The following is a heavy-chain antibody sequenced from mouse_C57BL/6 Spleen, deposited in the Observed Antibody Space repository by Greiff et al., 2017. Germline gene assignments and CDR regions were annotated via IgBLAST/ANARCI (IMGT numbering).Heavy chain of an antibody. CDR1: GFTFADYY. V-gene: IGHV7-3*01. CDR2: LRNKANGYTT. J-gene: IGHJ2*01. D-gene: IGHD1-1*01. CDR3: ARSSYYYGSSYFDY. Sequence: EVKLMESGGGLVQPGGSLSLSCAASGFTFADYYMSWVRPPPGKALEWLGFLRNKANGYTTAYSASVKGRFTISRDNSQSILYLQMNALRAEDSATYYCARSSYYYGSSYFDYWGQATTRTVSS.